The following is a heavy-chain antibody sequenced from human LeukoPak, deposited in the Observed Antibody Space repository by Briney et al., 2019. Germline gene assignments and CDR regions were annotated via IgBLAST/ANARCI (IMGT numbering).Heavy chain of an antibody. CDR2: IIPSAVTI. Sequence: PGGSLRLSGEASGFTFDQFHMSWIRQAPGKGLQWLAYIIPSAVTIYYTDSVKGRFTISRDNANDTLYLHMTNVPVEDTALYYCARGLYYVPEAFDIWGRGTMVSIS. CDR3: ARGLYYVPEAFDI. J-gene: IGHJ3*02. V-gene: IGHV3-11*01. CDR1: GFTFDQFH. D-gene: IGHD3-16*01.